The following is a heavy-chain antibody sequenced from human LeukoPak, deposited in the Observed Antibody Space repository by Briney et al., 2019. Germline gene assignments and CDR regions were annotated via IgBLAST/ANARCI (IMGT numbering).Heavy chain of an antibody. CDR2: INPDDSSDT. CDR1: GYTFTSYW. Sequence: GESLKISCKGTGYTFTSYWIGWVRQMPGKSLEGLGRINPDDSSDTRYSPSFQGQVTISADKSISTAYLQWSSLKASDTAMYYCARRYCSGRSCYYFDFWGQGTLVTVSS. CDR3: ARRYCSGRSCYYFDF. J-gene: IGHJ4*02. V-gene: IGHV5-51*01. D-gene: IGHD2-15*01.